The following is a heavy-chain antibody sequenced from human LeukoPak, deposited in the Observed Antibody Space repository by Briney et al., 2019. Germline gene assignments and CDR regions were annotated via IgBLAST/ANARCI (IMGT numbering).Heavy chain of an antibody. D-gene: IGHD4-17*01. Sequence: GASVKVSFKASGYPFSSYGISWGRPAPGQGLGWMGWISAYNGNTNYAQKLQGRVTMTTDTSTSTAYMELRSLRSDDTAVYYCARALATVTTFLYWGQGTLVTVSS. CDR1: GYPFSSYG. V-gene: IGHV1-18*01. J-gene: IGHJ4*02. CDR3: ARALATVTTFLY. CDR2: ISAYNGNT.